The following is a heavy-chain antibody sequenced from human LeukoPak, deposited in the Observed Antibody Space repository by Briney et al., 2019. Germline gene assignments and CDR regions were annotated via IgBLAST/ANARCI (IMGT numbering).Heavy chain of an antibody. CDR2: ISSSGGTM. Sequence: QPGGSLSLSCAASGFTFRRYEMSWVRQAPGKGLEWISYISSSGGTMYYADSVKGRFTVSRDNAKNSLYLQMDSLRAEDTAVYYCATVGPQWLVADYWGQGTLVTVSS. D-gene: IGHD6-19*01. CDR3: ATVGPQWLVADY. CDR1: GFTFRRYE. V-gene: IGHV3-48*03. J-gene: IGHJ4*02.